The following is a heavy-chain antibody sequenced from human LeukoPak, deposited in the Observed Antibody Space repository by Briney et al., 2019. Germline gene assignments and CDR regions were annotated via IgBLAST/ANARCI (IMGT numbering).Heavy chain of an antibody. CDR3: VKGVRMGVNSAFDI. CDR2: STSTGYST. J-gene: IGHJ3*02. D-gene: IGHD3-10*01. Sequence: GGSLRLSCAASEFTFSNYAMSWVRQAPGKWLEWVSGSTSTGYSTYYADSVKGRFTISRDNSKNTLYLQMNSLRAEDTAVYYCVKGVRMGVNSAFDIWGQGTMVTVSS. CDR1: EFTFSNYA. V-gene: IGHV3-23*01.